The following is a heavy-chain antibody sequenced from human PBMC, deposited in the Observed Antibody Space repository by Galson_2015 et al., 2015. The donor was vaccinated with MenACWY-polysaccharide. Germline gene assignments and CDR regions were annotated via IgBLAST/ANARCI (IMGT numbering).Heavy chain of an antibody. Sequence: SLRLSCAASGFTFSHYGMHWVRQAPGKGLEWLGRIRNKDNNYTKEYAASVKGRFTISRDDSKNSLYLQMISLKNVDTAVYFCTRGDLGGYRGITFEYWGQGTLVTVSS. J-gene: IGHJ4*02. CDR1: GFTFSHYG. V-gene: IGHV3-72*01. CDR3: TRGDLGGYRGITFEY. D-gene: IGHD6-13*01. CDR2: IRNKDNNYTK.